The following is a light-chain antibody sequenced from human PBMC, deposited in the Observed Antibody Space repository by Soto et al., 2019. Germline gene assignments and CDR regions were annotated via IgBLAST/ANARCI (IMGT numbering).Light chain of an antibody. Sequence: QSALTQPPSASGSPGQSVTISCTGTSSDVGGYVYVSWYQQYPGKAPKLMIYEVNKRSSGVPDRFSGSKSGNTASLTVSGLQAEDEADYYCSSYAVSNTDVVFGGGTKLTVL. CDR1: SSDVGGYVY. V-gene: IGLV2-8*01. CDR3: SSYAVSNTDVV. CDR2: EVN. J-gene: IGLJ2*01.